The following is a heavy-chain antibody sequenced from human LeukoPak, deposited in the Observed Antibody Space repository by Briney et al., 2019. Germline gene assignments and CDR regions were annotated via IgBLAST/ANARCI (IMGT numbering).Heavy chain of an antibody. V-gene: IGHV3-21*05. J-gene: IGHJ5*02. D-gene: IGHD3-22*01. CDR1: GFTFSSYS. CDR3: ARDLVRGNYYDRTLPGP. Sequence: GGSLRLSCAASGFTFSSYSMNWVRQAPGKGLEWVSYISSSSSYIYYADSVKGRFTISRDNAKNSLYLQMNSLRAEDTAVYYCARDLVRGNYYDRTLPGPWGQGTLVTVSS. CDR2: ISSSSSYI.